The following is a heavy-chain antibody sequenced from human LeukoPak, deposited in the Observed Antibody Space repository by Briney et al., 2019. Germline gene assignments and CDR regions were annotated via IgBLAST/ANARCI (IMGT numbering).Heavy chain of an antibody. CDR2: ISTSGGTT. V-gene: IGHV3-23*01. CDR1: GFTFGSYA. Sequence: GGSLRLSCAASGFTFGSYAMSWVRQAPGKGLEWVSGISTSGGTTSYAESVKGRFTVSRDNPRNTLYMEVNSLRDEDTAVYYCAVMHRYYDGSGYWVQWGQGTLVTVSS. CDR3: AVMHRYYDGSGYWVQ. J-gene: IGHJ4*02. D-gene: IGHD3-22*01.